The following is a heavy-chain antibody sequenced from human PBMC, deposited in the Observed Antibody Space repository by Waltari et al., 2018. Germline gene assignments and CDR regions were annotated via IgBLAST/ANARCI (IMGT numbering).Heavy chain of an antibody. CDR1: GFTFADYA. Sequence: EVQLVESGGGLVQPGRSLRLSCAASGFTFADYAMHWVRQAPGQGLEWVSGISWNSGSIGYADSVKGRFTISRDNAKNSLYLQMNSLRAEDTALYYCAKDGSGDFWSGYLRFYYGMDVWGQGTTVTVSS. V-gene: IGHV3-9*01. CDR3: AKDGSGDFWSGYLRFYYGMDV. J-gene: IGHJ6*02. D-gene: IGHD3-3*01. CDR2: ISWNSGSI.